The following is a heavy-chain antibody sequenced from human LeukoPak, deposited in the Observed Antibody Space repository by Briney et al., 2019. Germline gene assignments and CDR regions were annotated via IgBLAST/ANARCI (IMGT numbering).Heavy chain of an antibody. CDR1: GDSISSGNW. D-gene: IGHD2/OR15-2a*01. CDR3: VTSSHYCLKN. Sequence: SGTLSLTCSVSGDSISSGNWWSWVRQPPGKGLEWIGEIYHGGTTNYNPSLRSRVTISVDKSKNVFSLDLSSMTAADTAIYYCVTSSHYCLKNWGQGTLVTVSS. J-gene: IGHJ4*02. V-gene: IGHV4-4*02. CDR2: IYHGGTT.